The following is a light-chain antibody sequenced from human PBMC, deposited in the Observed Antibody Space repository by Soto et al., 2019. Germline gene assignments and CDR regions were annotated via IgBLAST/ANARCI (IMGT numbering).Light chain of an antibody. V-gene: IGLV4-69*01. J-gene: IGLJ2*01. CDR2: LNSDGSH. Sequence: QSVLTQSPSASASLGASVKFTCTLSSGHSTYSIAWHQQQPEKGPRYLMKLNSDGSHSKGDGIPERFSGSSSGAERYLTISSLQSEDEGDYYCQTWGTSDVVFGGGTKVTVL. CDR1: SGHSTYS. CDR3: QTWGTSDVV.